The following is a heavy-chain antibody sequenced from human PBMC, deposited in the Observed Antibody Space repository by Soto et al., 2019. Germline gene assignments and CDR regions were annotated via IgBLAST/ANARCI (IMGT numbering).Heavy chain of an antibody. CDR1: GSTFSGSA. J-gene: IGHJ6*02. CDR3: HTVATNDYDYYGMDV. V-gene: IGHV3-73*01. D-gene: IGHD5-12*01. CDR2: ITTKTNNYAT. Sequence: EVQLVESGGGLVQPGGSLKLSCAASGSTFSGSAMHWVRQASGKGLEWLGRITTKTNNYATAYAASVKGRLNISRDDSKSTAYLQMNSLKAEDTAVYYCHTVATNDYDYYGMDVWGQGTTVTVSS.